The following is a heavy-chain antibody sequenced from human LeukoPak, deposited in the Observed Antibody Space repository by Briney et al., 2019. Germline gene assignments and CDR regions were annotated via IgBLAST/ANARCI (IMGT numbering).Heavy chain of an antibody. CDR1: GFTFTNYY. CDR3: ARGGRSLVAAQFDL. J-gene: IGHJ2*01. V-gene: IGHV1-46*01. D-gene: IGHD2-15*01. CDR2: INPSGSNT. Sequence: GASVKVSCKASGFTFTNYYMHWVRQAPGQGLEWMGLINPSGSNTNYAQKFRGRVTMTRDTSATTVYMELSSLRSEDTAVYYCARGGRSLVAAQFDLWGRGTLVTVSS.